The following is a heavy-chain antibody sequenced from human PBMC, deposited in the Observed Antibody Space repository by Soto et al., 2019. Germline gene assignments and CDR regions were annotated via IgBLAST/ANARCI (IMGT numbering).Heavy chain of an antibody. Sequence: EVQLLESGGGLVQPGGSLRLSCAASGFTFSTYAMTWVRQAPGKGLECVSTISGSDGGTNYADYVKGRFTISRDNASKTLDMQMIGLRAEDIVVYYCAKTRGVNSYGPDSWGQGTLVLVSS. CDR2: ISGSDGGT. V-gene: IGHV3-23*01. D-gene: IGHD5-18*01. CDR3: AKTRGVNSYGPDS. CDR1: GFTFSTYA. J-gene: IGHJ5*02.